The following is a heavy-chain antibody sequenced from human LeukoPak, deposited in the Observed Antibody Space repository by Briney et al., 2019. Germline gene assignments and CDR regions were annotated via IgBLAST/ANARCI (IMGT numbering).Heavy chain of an antibody. CDR1: GYTFTGYY. Sequence: ASVKVSCKASGYTFTGYYMHWVRRAPGQGLEWMGWINPNSGGTNYAQKFQGRVTMTRDTSISTAYMELSRLRSDDTAVYYCARDLTYYYDSSGYYLYYWGQGTLVTVSS. CDR3: ARDLTYYYDSSGYYLYY. CDR2: INPNSGGT. D-gene: IGHD3-22*01. J-gene: IGHJ4*02. V-gene: IGHV1-2*02.